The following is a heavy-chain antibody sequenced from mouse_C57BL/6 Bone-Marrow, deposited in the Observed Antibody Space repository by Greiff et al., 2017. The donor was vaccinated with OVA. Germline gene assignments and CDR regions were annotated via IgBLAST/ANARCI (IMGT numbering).Heavy chain of an antibody. D-gene: IGHD1-1*01. Sequence: VQLQQSGPELVKPGASVKISCKASGYAFSSSWMNWVKQRPGKGLEWIGRIYPGDGDTNYNGKFKGKATLTADKSSSTAYMQLSSLTSEDSALYYCTLGYYGSSYGFAYWGLGTLVTVSA. V-gene: IGHV1-82*01. CDR1: GYAFSSSW. J-gene: IGHJ3*01. CDR3: TLGYYGSSYGFAY. CDR2: IYPGDGDT.